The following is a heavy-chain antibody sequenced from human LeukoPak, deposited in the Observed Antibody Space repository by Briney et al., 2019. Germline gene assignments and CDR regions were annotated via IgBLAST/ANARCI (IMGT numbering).Heavy chain of an antibody. CDR2: IYYSGST. CDR3: ARHYSSSLGYFQH. CDR1: GGSISSYY. Sequence: SETLSLTCTVSGGSISSYYWSWIRQPPGKGLEWIGYIYYSGSTNYNPSLKSRATISVDTSKNQFSLNLSSVTAADTAVYYCARHYSSSLGYFQHWGQGTLVTVSS. D-gene: IGHD6-13*01. J-gene: IGHJ1*01. V-gene: IGHV4-59*01.